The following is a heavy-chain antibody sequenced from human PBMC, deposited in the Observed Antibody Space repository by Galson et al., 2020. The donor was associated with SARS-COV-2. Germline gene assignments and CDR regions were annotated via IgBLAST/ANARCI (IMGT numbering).Heavy chain of an antibody. Sequence: ASVTVSCQASGYTFTGYYMHWVRPAPGQGLAWIGWLNPTSGGTNYAQKFQGRVTMTRDTSISTAYMELSRLRSDDTAVYYCARAGSSWGYYYYGMDVGGQGTTVTVSS. D-gene: IGHD6-13*01. J-gene: IGHJ6*02. V-gene: IGHV1-2*02. CDR2: LNPTSGGT. CDR3: ARAGSSWGYYYYGMDV. CDR1: GYTFTGYY.